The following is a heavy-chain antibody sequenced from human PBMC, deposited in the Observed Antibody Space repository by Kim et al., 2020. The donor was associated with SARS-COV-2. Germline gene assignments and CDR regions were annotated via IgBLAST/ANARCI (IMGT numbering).Heavy chain of an antibody. Sequence: SETLSLTCTVSGGSISSGGYYWSWIRQHPGKGLEWIGYIYYSGSTYYNPSLKSRVTISVDTSKNQFSLKLSSVTAADTAAYYCARDPVGATTGFRWGWFDPWGQGTLVTVSS. V-gene: IGHV4-31*03. CDR3: ARDPVGATTGFRWGWFDP. CDR2: IYYSGST. J-gene: IGHJ5*02. D-gene: IGHD1-26*01. CDR1: GGSISSGGYY.